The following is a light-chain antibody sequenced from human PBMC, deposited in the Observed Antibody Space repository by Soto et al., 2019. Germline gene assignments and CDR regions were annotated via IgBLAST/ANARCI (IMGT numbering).Light chain of an antibody. CDR2: KAS. CDR1: HSISSW. J-gene: IGKJ4*01. V-gene: IGKV1-5*03. CDR3: QQYNSYSLN. Sequence: DIQMTQSPSTLSASVGDRITITCRASHSISSWLARYQQKPGKAPKLLIYKASSLESGGTSRFGVSVSWTEFTLAISSLQPDDFATYYCQQYNSYSLNFGGGTKVEIK.